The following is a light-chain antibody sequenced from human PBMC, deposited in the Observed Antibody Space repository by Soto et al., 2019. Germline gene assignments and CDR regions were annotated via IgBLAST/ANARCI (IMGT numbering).Light chain of an antibody. CDR3: QKYNSAPHT. V-gene: IGKV1-27*01. CDR1: QGIIDY. J-gene: IGKJ1*01. Sequence: DIQMTQSPSSLSASVGDRVTITCRASQGIIDYLAWHHQKPEKAPKLLIYAASTLQSGVPSRFSGSGAGTDFTLTISSLQPEDVGTYYCQKYNSAPHTFGQGTRVEI. CDR2: AAS.